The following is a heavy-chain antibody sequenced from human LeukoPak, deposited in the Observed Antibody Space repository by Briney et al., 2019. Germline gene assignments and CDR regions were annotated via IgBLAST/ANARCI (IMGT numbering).Heavy chain of an antibody. D-gene: IGHD6-13*01. J-gene: IGHJ4*02. CDR2: IYYSGST. V-gene: IGHV4-39*07. CDR1: RGSISSSSYY. CDR3: ASQGTSSSWYLDY. Sequence: SETLSLTCTVSRGSISSSSYYWGWIRQPPGKGLEWIGSIYYSGSTYYNPSLKSPVTISVDTSKNQFSLKLSSVTAADTAVYYCASQGTSSSWYLDYWGQGTLVTVSS.